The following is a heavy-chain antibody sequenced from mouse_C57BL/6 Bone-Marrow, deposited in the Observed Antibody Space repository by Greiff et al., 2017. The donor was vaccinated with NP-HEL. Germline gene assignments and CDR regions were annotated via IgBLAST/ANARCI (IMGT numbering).Heavy chain of an antibody. D-gene: IGHD1-2*01. Sequence: QVQLQQPGAELVKPGASVKLSCKASGYTFTSYWMHWVKQRPGRGLEWIGRIEPNSGGTKYNEKFKSKATLTVDKPSSTAYMQLSSLTSEDSAVYYCARSRLREAMDYWGQGTSVTVSS. V-gene: IGHV1-72*01. CDR1: GYTFTSYW. CDR3: ARSRLREAMDY. CDR2: IEPNSGGT. J-gene: IGHJ4*01.